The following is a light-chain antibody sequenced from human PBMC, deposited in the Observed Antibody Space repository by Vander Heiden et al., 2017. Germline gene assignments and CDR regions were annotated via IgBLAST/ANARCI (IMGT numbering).Light chain of an antibody. CDR3: ASWDDSLSGYV. J-gene: IGLJ1*01. V-gene: IGLV1-47*01. CDR1: SSNIGSNY. Sequence: QSVLTQPPSASGTPGQRVTISCSGSSSNIGSNYVYWYQQLPGTAPKLLIYRNNQRPSGVPDRFSGSKSGTSASLAISGLRSVDEADYYCASWDDSLSGYVFGTGTEVTVL. CDR2: RNN.